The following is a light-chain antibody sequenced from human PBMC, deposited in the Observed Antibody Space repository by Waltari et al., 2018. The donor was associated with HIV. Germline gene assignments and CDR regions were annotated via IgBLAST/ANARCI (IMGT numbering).Light chain of an antibody. CDR1: SSNLGAGYD. Sequence: QSVLTQPPSVSGAPGQRVTISCTGSSSNLGAGYDVHWYQQLPGTAPKLLIYSSSDRALGVPDRFSGSKSGTSASLVITGLQAEDEADYYCQSYDRISWVFGAGTKLTVL. CDR2: SSS. V-gene: IGLV1-40*01. CDR3: QSYDRISWV. J-gene: IGLJ3*02.